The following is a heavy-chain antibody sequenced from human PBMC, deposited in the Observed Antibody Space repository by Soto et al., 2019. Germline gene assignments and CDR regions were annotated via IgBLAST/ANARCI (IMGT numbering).Heavy chain of an antibody. D-gene: IGHD2-21*02. CDR1: GYTLTKLS. J-gene: IGHJ4*02. Sequence: ASVKVFCKVSGYTLTKLSMHWVRQAPGKGLEWMGGFDPEDGETIYAQKFQGRVTMTEDTSTDTAYMELSSLRSEDTAVYYCATAPVVVTTYFDYWGQGTLVTVSS. CDR2: FDPEDGET. CDR3: ATAPVVVTTYFDY. V-gene: IGHV1-24*01.